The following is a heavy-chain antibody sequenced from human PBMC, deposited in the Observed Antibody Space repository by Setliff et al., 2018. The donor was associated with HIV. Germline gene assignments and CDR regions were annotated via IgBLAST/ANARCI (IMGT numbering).Heavy chain of an antibody. CDR1: GFTFSNAW. Sequence: TGGSLRLSCAASGFTFSNAWMSWVRQAPGNVLEWVGRIKSKTDGGITDYAAPVKGRFTISRDNSKNTLYLQMNNLNTEDTAVYYCTPEYNFWSGYYRAPIDYWGQGTLVTVSS. V-gene: IGHV3-15*01. D-gene: IGHD3-3*01. CDR3: TPEYNFWSGYYRAPIDY. CDR2: IKSKTDGGIT. J-gene: IGHJ4*02.